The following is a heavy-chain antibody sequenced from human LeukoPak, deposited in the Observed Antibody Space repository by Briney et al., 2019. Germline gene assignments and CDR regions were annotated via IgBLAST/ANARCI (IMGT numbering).Heavy chain of an antibody. CDR1: GGSISSSSYY. CDR2: IYYSGST. J-gene: IGHJ5*02. V-gene: IGHV4-39*07. Sequence: SETLSLTCTVSGGSISSSSYYWGWIRQPPGKGLEWIGSIYYSGSTYYNPSLKSRVTISVDTSKNQFSLKLSSVTAADTAVYYYARTSYGSGSYSLVGWFDPWGQGTLVTVSS. CDR3: ARTSYGSGSYSLVGWFDP. D-gene: IGHD3-10*01.